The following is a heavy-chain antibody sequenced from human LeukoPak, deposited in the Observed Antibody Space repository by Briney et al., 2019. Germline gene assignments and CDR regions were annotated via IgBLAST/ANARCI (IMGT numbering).Heavy chain of an antibody. D-gene: IGHD3-22*01. CDR3: ARHGSYDSSGYYLGY. V-gene: IGHV4-59*08. CDR1: GGSISSYY. J-gene: IGHJ4*02. Sequence: SETLSLTCTVSGGSISSYYWSWIRQPPGKGLEWIGYIYYSGSTNYNPSLKSRVTISVDTSKNQFSLKLSSVTAADTAVYYCARHGSYDSSGYYLGYWGQGTLVTVSS. CDR2: IYYSGST.